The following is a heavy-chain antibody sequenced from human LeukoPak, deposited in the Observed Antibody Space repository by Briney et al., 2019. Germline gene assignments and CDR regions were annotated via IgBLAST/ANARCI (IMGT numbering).Heavy chain of an antibody. CDR3: AKDLTVTTPFDY. CDR1: RFTFSSYG. CDR2: IRYDGSNK. Sequence: GGSLRLSCAASRFTFSSYGMHWVRQAPGKGLEWVAFIRYDGSNKYYADSVKGRFTISRDNSKNTLYLQMNSLRAEDTAVYYCAKDLTVTTPFDYWGQGTLVTVSS. J-gene: IGHJ4*02. V-gene: IGHV3-30*02. D-gene: IGHD4-17*01.